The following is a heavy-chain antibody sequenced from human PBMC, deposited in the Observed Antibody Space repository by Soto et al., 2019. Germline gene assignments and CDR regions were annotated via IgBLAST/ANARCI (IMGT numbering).Heavy chain of an antibody. V-gene: IGHV1-46*01. Sequence: QVQLVQSGAEVKKPGASVKVSCKASGYTFTSYYMHWVRQAPGQGLEWMGIINPSGGSTSYAQKFKGRVTMTRDTSTSTVYMELSSLRSEDTAVYYCARGSIVVVPAAKDYYYGMDVWGQGTTVTVSS. CDR2: INPSGGST. D-gene: IGHD2-2*01. CDR1: GYTFTSYY. CDR3: ARGSIVVVPAAKDYYYGMDV. J-gene: IGHJ6*02.